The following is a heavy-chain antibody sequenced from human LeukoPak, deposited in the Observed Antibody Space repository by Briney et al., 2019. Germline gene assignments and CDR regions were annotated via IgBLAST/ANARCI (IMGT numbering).Heavy chain of an antibody. J-gene: IGHJ4*02. CDR2: INPNSGGT. D-gene: IGHD2-15*01. CDR1: GYTFTGDY. V-gene: IGHV1-2*02. CDR3: ARGGDVVVVAAVFDY. Sequence: GASVTVSCQASGYTFTGDYMQWVGQAPGQELEWMGWINPNSGGTNYAQRFQGRVTMTRDTSISTAYMELSRLRSDDTAVYYCARGGDVVVVAAVFDYWGQGTLVTVSS.